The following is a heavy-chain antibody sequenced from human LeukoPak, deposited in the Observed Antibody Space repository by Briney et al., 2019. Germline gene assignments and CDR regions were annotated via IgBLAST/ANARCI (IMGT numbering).Heavy chain of an antibody. CDR2: INSDGSST. D-gene: IGHD3-22*01. CDR1: GFTFSSYW. CDR3: AENYYDSSGYFGY. Sequence: GGSLRLSCAASGFTFSSYWMHWVRQAPGKGLVWVSRINSDGSSTSYADSVKGRFTISRDNAKNTPHLQMNSLRAEDTAVYYCAENYYDSSGYFGYWGQGTLVTVSS. J-gene: IGHJ4*02. V-gene: IGHV3-74*01.